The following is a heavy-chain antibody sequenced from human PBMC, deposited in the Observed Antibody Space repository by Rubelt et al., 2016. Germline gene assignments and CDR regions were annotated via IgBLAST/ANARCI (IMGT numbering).Heavy chain of an antibody. CDR3: TKDIRSGTYRDY. J-gene: IGHJ4*02. CDR2: LSGSGAKT. V-gene: IGHV3-23*01. Sequence: EVQLLESGGGLVQHGGSLRLSCAASGFTFSSYVMNWVRQAPGKGLEWVSALSGSGAKTYYADSVKGRLTISRDNSKNTLYLQMSSLRAEDTAVYYCTKDIRSGTYRDYWGQGTLVTVSS. D-gene: IGHD1-26*01. CDR1: GFTFSSYV.